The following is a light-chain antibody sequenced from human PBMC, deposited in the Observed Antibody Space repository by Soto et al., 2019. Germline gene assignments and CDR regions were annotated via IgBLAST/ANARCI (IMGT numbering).Light chain of an antibody. V-gene: IGKV1-13*02. CDR1: QGISSA. CDR2: DAS. Sequence: AIQLTQSPSSLSASVGDGVTITCRASQGISSALAWYQQKPGKPPKLLIYDASSLESGVPSRFSGSGSGTDFTLTISSLQPEDFATYYCQQFKSFPPITFGQGTRLEIK. J-gene: IGKJ5*01. CDR3: QQFKSFPPIT.